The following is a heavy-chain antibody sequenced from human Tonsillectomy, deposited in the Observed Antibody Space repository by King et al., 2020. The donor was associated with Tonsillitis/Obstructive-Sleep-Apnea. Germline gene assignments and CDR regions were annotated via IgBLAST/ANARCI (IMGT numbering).Heavy chain of an antibody. D-gene: IGHD3-9*01. CDR2: IYYNGDT. CDR1: GGSISSSRYY. CDR3: VRHATDMDNYYYYMDV. Sequence: QLQESGPGLVKPSETLSLSCFFSGGSISSSRYYWGWIRQPPGKGLEWIGTIYYNGDTYYNPSLKSRVTVSIDTSESQFSLKLTSVTAADTAVYYCVRHATDMDNYYYYMDVWGKGTTVTVSS. V-gene: IGHV4-39*01. J-gene: IGHJ6*03.